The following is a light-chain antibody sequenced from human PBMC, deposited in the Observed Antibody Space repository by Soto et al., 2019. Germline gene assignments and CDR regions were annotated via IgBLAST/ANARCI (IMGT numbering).Light chain of an antibody. Sequence: QSVLTQPPSVSAAPGQKVTISCSGSSSNIGNNSVNWYQQLPGTAPKVLIYNTNERPSGVPDRFSGSKSGTSASLAITRLQSEDEADYYCGAWDDSLNGHVVFGGGTKVTVL. V-gene: IGLV1-44*01. CDR2: NTN. CDR1: SSNIGNNS. CDR3: GAWDDSLNGHVV. J-gene: IGLJ2*01.